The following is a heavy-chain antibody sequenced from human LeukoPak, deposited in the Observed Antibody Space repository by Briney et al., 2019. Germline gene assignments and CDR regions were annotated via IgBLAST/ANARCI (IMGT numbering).Heavy chain of an antibody. CDR1: GFTFSSYS. J-gene: IGHJ3*02. Sequence: PGGSLRLSCAASGFTFSSYSMHWVRQAPGKGLEWVAVISYDGSNKYYADSVKGRFTISRDNSKNTLYLQMNSLRAEDTAVYYCALLWFGELLPGAFDIWGQGTMVTVSS. D-gene: IGHD3-10*01. V-gene: IGHV3-30*03. CDR3: ALLWFGELLPGAFDI. CDR2: ISYDGSNK.